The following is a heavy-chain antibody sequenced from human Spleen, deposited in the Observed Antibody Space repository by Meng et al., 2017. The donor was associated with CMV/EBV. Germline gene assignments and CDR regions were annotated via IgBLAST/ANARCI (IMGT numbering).Heavy chain of an antibody. CDR3: ARLRSPSIYSGYDVTLYYFDY. CDR1: GYSFTSYW. J-gene: IGHJ4*02. Sequence: GGSLRLSCKGSGYSFTSYWIGWVRQMPGKGLEWMGIIYPGDSDTRYSPSFQGQVTISADKSISTAYLQWSSLKASDTAMYYCARLRSPSIYSGYDVTLYYFDYWGQGTLVTVSS. V-gene: IGHV5-51*01. D-gene: IGHD5-12*01. CDR2: IYPGDSDT.